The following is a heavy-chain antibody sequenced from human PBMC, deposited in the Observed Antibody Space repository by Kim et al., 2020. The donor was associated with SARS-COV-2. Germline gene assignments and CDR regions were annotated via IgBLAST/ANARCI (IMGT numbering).Heavy chain of an antibody. D-gene: IGHD2-2*01. V-gene: IGHV3-33*06. CDR3: AKMGPAAIRGMDV. CDR2: ILYDGSNK. Sequence: GGSLRLSCAASGFTFSSYGMHWVRQAPGKGLEWVAVILYDGSNKYYADSVKGRFTISRDNSKNTLYLQMNSLRAEDTAVYYCAKMGPAAIRGMDVWGQGTTVTVSS. J-gene: IGHJ6*02. CDR1: GFTFSSYG.